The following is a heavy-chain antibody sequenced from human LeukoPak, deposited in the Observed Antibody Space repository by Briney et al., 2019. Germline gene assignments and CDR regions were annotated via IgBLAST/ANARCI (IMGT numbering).Heavy chain of an antibody. V-gene: IGHV1-2*06. D-gene: IGHD3-9*01. Sequence: ASVEVSCKASGYTFTGYYMHWVRQAPGQGLEWMGRINPNSGGTNYAQKFQGRVTMTRDTSISTAYMELSRLRSDDTAVYYCALNWYYDILTGYLEDWGQGTLVTVSS. J-gene: IGHJ4*02. CDR1: GYTFTGYY. CDR2: INPNSGGT. CDR3: ALNWYYDILTGYLED.